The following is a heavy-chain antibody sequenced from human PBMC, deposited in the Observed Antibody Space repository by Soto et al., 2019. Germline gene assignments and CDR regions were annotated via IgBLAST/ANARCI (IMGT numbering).Heavy chain of an antibody. CDR2: INQDGSKN. V-gene: IGHV3-7*03. CDR1: VFTFSNYW. Sequence: GGSXRLSCSASVFTFSNYWMYWVRQAPGKGLEWVANINQDGSKNHFGDPVKGRFTISRDNTRNSLYLQMNSLRVEETAVYFCEGAGSRGQGTLVTVSS. CDR3: EGAGS. J-gene: IGHJ4*02.